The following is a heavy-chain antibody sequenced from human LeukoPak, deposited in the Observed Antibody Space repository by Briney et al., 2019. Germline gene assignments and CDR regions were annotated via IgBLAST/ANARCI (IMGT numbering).Heavy chain of an antibody. J-gene: IGHJ6*02. CDR1: GFTFSSHA. CDR2: LSGSGYNT. V-gene: IGHV3-23*01. CDR3: AKDLETMVRGVHYGMDV. D-gene: IGHD3-10*01. Sequence: GGSLRLSCAASGFTFSSHALSWVRQAPGKGLEWVSSLSGSGYNTYYADSVKGRFTISRDNSKNTLYLQMNSLRAEDTAVYYCAKDLETMVRGVHYGMDVWGQGTTVTVSS.